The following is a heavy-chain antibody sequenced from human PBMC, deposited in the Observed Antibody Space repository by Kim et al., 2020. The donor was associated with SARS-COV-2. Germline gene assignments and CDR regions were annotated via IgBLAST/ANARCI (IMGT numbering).Heavy chain of an antibody. J-gene: IGHJ4*02. D-gene: IGHD3-10*01. Sequence: TIYYADSVKGRFTIARDNAKNSLYLQMNSLRAEDTAVYYCARGGWFSMDYWGQGTLVTVSS. CDR2: TI. V-gene: IGHV3-48*04. CDR3: ARGGWFSMDY.